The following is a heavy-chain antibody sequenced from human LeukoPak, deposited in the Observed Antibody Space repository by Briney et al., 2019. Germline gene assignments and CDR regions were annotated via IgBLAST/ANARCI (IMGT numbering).Heavy chain of an antibody. CDR3: ARDGYEGEGWGYYFDY. CDR2: ISYGGSNK. J-gene: IGHJ4*02. CDR1: GFTFSSYA. V-gene: IGHV3-30-3*01. Sequence: GGSLRLSCAASGFTFSSYAMHWVRQAPGKGLEWVAVISYGGSNKYYADSVKGRFTISRDNSKNTLYLQMNSLGAEDTAVYYCARDGYEGEGWGYYFDYWGQGTLVTVSS. D-gene: IGHD5-12*01.